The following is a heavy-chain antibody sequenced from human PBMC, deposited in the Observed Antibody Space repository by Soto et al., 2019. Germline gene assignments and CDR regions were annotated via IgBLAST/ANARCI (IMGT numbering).Heavy chain of an antibody. V-gene: IGHV3-74*01. CDR1: GFTFSTFW. CDR3: ARDFEY. CDR2: INSDGSST. Sequence: EVQLVESGGGLVQPEGSLRLSCEASGFTFSTFWMHWVRQAPGKGLVWVSRINSDGSSTNYADSVKGRVTISRDNAKNTLYLQLNSLRPEDTAVYYCARDFEYWGQGTLVTVSS. J-gene: IGHJ4*02.